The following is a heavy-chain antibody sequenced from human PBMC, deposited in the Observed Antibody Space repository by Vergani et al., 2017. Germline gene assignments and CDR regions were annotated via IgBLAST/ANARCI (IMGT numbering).Heavy chain of an antibody. CDR3: ALAESSTSCINSVCITPETGSWFDP. D-gene: IGHD2-2*01. CDR2: TTPFNGNT. Sequence: QMQLVQSGAEVKKTGSSVKVSCKASGYTFTYRYLHWVRQAPGQALEWMGWTTPFNGNTNYAQKFQDRVTITRDRSMSTAYMELSSLRSEDTAMYYCALAESSTSCINSVCITPETGSWFDPWGQGTLVTVSS. V-gene: IGHV1-45*02. J-gene: IGHJ5*02. CDR1: GYTFTYRY.